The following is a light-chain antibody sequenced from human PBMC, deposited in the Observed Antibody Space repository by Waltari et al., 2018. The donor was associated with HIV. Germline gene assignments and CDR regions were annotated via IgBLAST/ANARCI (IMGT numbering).Light chain of an antibody. CDR2: KDD. Sequence: SYELTQPPSVSVSPGQTARITCSGDSLPKQFAYLYQQKAGQAPLMVIYKDDKRPSGIPDRFSGSMSGTTVTLIISGVQPEDEADYYCESADDSGDHWVFGGGTKLSVL. CDR3: ESADDSGDHWV. CDR1: SLPKQF. V-gene: IGLV3-25*03. J-gene: IGLJ3*02.